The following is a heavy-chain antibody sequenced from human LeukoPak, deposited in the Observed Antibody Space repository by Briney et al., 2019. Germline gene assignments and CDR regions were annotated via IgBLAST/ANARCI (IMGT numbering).Heavy chain of an antibody. CDR1: GYSFTSYW. Sequence: GESLKISCKGSGYSFTSYWIGWVRQMPGKGLEWMGIIYPGDSDTRYSPSFQGQVTISADKSISTAYLQWSSLQASDTAMYYCARHRESYYDSSGYPVLAYYFDYWGQGTLVTVSS. V-gene: IGHV5-51*01. CDR2: IYPGDSDT. D-gene: IGHD3-22*01. CDR3: ARHRESYYDSSGYPVLAYYFDY. J-gene: IGHJ4*02.